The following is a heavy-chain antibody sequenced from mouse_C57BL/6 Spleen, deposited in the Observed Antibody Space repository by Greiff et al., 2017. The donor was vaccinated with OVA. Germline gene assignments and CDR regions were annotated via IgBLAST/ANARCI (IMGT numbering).Heavy chain of an antibody. CDR3: ARSGDDGYY. Sequence: QVQLKQPGAELVRPGSSVKLSCKASGYTFTSYWMHWVKQRPIQGLEWIGNIDPSDSETHYNQKFKDKATLTVDKSSSTAYMQLSSLTSEDSAVYYCARSGDDGYYWGQGTTLTVSS. J-gene: IGHJ2*01. CDR2: IDPSDSET. D-gene: IGHD2-3*01. V-gene: IGHV1-52*01. CDR1: GYTFTSYW.